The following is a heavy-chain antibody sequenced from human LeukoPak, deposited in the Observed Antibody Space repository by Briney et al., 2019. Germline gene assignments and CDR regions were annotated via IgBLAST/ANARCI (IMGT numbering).Heavy chain of an antibody. CDR1: GGSISSYY. Sequence: SETLSLTCTVSGGSISSYYWSWIRQPPGKGLEWIGYIYYSGSTNYNPSLKSRVTISVDTSKNQFSLKLSSVTAADTAVYYCARGGDTAMADAFDIWGQGTMVTVSS. CDR2: IYYSGST. CDR3: ARGGDTAMADAFDI. J-gene: IGHJ3*02. V-gene: IGHV4-59*01. D-gene: IGHD5-18*01.